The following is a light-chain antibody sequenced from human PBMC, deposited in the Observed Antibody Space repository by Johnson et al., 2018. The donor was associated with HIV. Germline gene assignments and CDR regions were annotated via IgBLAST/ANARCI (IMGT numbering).Light chain of an antibody. CDR2: ENN. V-gene: IGLV1-51*02. J-gene: IGLJ1*01. CDR1: TSNIGNNY. CDR3: GTWDSSLSACVYV. Sequence: QSVLTQPPSVSAAPGQKVTISCSGTTSNIGNNYVSWYQQLPGTAPKLLIYENNKRPSGIPDRFSGSKSGTSATLGITGLQTGDEADYYCGTWDSSLSACVYVFGTGTQVTVL.